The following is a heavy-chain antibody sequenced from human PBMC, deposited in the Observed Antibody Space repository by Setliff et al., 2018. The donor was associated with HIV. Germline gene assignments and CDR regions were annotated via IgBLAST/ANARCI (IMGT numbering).Heavy chain of an antibody. CDR1: GYTFTAYY. V-gene: IGHV1-46*01. CDR2: INPSGGGT. Sequence: GASVKVSCKASGYTFTAYYMHWVRQAPGHGLEWMGIINPSGGGTNFAQKFQGRVTMTRDTSTSTVYMELNSLRSEDTAVYYCARVHDGTTTGAFDIWGQGTLVTVSS. CDR3: ARVHDGTTTGAFDI. J-gene: IGHJ3*02. D-gene: IGHD3-22*01.